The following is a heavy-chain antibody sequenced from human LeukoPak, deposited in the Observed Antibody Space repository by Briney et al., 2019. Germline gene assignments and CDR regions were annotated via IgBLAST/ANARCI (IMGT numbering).Heavy chain of an antibody. CDR1: GFTFSSYS. J-gene: IGHJ4*02. V-gene: IGHV3-21*01. Sequence: GGSLRLSCAASGFTFSSYSINWVRQAPGKGLEWVPSISSSSSYIYYADSVKGRFTISRDNAKNSLYLQMNSLRAEDTAVYYCARGGDVVVPAAYDFDYWGQGTLVTVSS. CDR3: ARGGDVVVPAAYDFDY. D-gene: IGHD2-2*01. CDR2: ISSSSSYI.